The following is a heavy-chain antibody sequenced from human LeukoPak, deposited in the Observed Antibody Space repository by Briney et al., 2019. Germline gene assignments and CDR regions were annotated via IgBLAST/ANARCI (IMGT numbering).Heavy chain of an antibody. Sequence: GGSLRLSCAASGFTFSNAWMSWVRQAPGKGLEWVGRIKSKTDGGTTDYAAPVKGRFTISRDDSKNTLYLQMNSLKTEDTAVYYCTTVVEQLEPYYYYGMDVWGQGTTVTVSS. V-gene: IGHV3-15*01. D-gene: IGHD6-6*01. CDR1: GFTFSNAW. CDR3: TTVVEQLEPYYYYGMDV. CDR2: IKSKTDGGTT. J-gene: IGHJ6*02.